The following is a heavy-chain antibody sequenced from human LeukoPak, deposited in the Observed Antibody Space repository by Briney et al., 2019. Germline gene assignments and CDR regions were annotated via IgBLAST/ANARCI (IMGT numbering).Heavy chain of an antibody. D-gene: IGHD6-13*01. Sequence: GGSLRLSCAASGFTFSSYEMNWVRQAPGEGLEWISYIGGSGSTIYYADPVKGRFTISRDNAKNTVDLQMKSLRAEDTAVYYCARGYNTRWYSARMDVWGKGTTVTVSS. V-gene: IGHV3-48*03. CDR2: IGGSGSTI. CDR3: ARGYNTRWYSARMDV. CDR1: GFTFSSYE. J-gene: IGHJ6*03.